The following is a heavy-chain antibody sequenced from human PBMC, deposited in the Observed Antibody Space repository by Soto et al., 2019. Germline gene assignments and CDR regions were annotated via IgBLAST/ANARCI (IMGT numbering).Heavy chain of an antibody. D-gene: IGHD1-26*01. J-gene: IGHJ4*02. V-gene: IGHV4-59*08. CDR1: GGSISSYY. Sequence: QVQLQESGPGLVKPSETLSLTCTVSGGSISSYYWSWIRQPPGKGLVWIGYIYYSGSTNYNPSLKSPVTVSVDTSKTQFSLKLSSVTAADSAVYYCARGGGSPDYRGQGTLVTVSS. CDR2: IYYSGST. CDR3: ARGGGSPDY.